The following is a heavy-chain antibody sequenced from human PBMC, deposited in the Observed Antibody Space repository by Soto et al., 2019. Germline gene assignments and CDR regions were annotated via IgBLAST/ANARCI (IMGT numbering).Heavy chain of an antibody. CDR3: ARSGRRGLSIGRNHDNWFDP. CDR1: GYTFTGYY. D-gene: IGHD1-1*01. CDR2: INPNRGGT. V-gene: IGHV1-2*04. J-gene: IGHJ5*02. Sequence: QVQLVQSGAEVKKPGASVKVSCKASGYTFTGYYMHWVRQAPGQGLEWMGWINPNRGGTNYAQKFQGWVTMTRDTSVSTAYMELGRLRSDDTAVYYCARSGRRGLSIGRNHDNWFDPWGQGTLVTVSS.